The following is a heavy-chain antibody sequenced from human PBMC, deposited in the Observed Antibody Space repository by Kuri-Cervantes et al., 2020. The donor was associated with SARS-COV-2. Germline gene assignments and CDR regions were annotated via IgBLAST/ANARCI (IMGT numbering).Heavy chain of an antibody. CDR2: VSYNGTNK. D-gene: IGHD4-11*01. CDR3: AKEKVTVTTYYYYMDV. Sequence: GGSLRLSCTASGFNYLNYAMHWVRQAPGTGLEWVAVVSYNGTNKYYADSVKGRFTISRDNSRNTLYLQMNSLRAEDTAVYYCAKEKVTVTTYYYYMDVWGKGTTVTVSS. V-gene: IGHV3-30-3*01. CDR1: GFNYLNYA. J-gene: IGHJ6*03.